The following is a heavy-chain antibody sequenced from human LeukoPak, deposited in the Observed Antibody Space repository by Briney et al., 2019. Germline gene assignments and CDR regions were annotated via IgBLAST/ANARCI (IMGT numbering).Heavy chain of an antibody. Sequence: GGSLRPSCAASGFTFSSSAMSWVRQAPGKGLEWVSVLHSGGSTYYADSVKGRFTISRDNSKNTVYLQMNRLRAEDTAVYYCAREASGSYFHHWGQGTLVTVSS. CDR2: LHSGGST. V-gene: IGHV3-53*01. D-gene: IGHD1-26*01. CDR3: AREASGSYFHH. J-gene: IGHJ1*01. CDR1: GFTFSSSA.